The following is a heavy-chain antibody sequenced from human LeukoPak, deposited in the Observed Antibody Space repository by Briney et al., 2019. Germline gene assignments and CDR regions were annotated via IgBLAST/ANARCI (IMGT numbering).Heavy chain of an antibody. V-gene: IGHV4-59*01. Sequence: PSETLSLTCTVSGGSISSYYWSWIRQPPGKGLEWIGYIYYSGSTNYNPSLKSRVTISVDTSKNQCSLKLSSVTAADTAVYYCARDGDIVATMGAFDIWGQGTMVTVSS. CDR3: ARDGDIVATMGAFDI. CDR1: GGSISSYY. D-gene: IGHD5-12*01. J-gene: IGHJ3*02. CDR2: IYYSGST.